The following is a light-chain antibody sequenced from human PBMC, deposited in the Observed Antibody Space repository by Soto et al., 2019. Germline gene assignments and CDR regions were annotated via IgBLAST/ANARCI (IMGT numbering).Light chain of an antibody. CDR1: QSVGSS. CDR3: QQYTNWPYT. Sequence: EIVMTQSPATLSVSPGERATLSCRASQSVGSSLAWYRQKPGQAPSLLIYGSSTGATGIPPRFSGSGSGTEFTLTISSLQSEDFAVYYCQQYTNWPYTFGQGTKLEIK. V-gene: IGKV3-15*01. J-gene: IGKJ2*01. CDR2: GSS.